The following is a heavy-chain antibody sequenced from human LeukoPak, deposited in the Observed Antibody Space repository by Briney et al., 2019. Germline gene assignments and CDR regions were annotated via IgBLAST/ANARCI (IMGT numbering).Heavy chain of an antibody. Sequence: GGSLRLSCAPSGFTFSSYGAHWVRQAPGKGREWVAVISYDGSNKYYADSMKDRFTISKDKSNNTLYLQMNSLRAEDTAVYYCARAVADAIDYWGQGTLVTVSS. CDR3: ARAVADAIDY. CDR1: GFTFSSYG. J-gene: IGHJ4*02. V-gene: IGHV3-30*03. CDR2: ISYDGSNK. D-gene: IGHD6-19*01.